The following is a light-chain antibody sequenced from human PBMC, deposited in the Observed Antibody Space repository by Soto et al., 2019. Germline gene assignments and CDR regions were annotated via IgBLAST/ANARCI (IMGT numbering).Light chain of an antibody. J-gene: IGLJ2*01. V-gene: IGLV2-14*01. Sequence: QSALTQPASVSGSPGQSITISCTGTSSDVGGYNYVSWYQQHPGKAPKLMIYDVSNRPSGVSNRFSGSKSGNTASLTISGRQAEDEDDYYCSSYTTGSTLIFGGGTKLTVL. CDR1: SSDVGGYNY. CDR2: DVS. CDR3: SSYTTGSTLI.